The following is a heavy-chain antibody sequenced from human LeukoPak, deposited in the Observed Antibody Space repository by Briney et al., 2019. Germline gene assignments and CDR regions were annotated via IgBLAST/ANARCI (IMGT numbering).Heavy chain of an antibody. CDR3: AKDSLEAAGNFDY. CDR2: VSGDGDST. V-gene: IGHV3-43*02. CDR1: GFTFHDYA. Sequence: GGSLRLSCAASGFTFHDYAMHWVRQVPGEGLEWLSLVSGDGDSTYYADSLRGRFTISRDNSKNSVYLQMRSLRNEDSALYYCAKDSLEAAGNFDYWGQGTLVTVSS. J-gene: IGHJ4*02. D-gene: IGHD6-13*01.